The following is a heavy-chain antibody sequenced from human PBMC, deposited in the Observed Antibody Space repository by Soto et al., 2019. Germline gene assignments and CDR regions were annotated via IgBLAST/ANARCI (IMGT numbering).Heavy chain of an antibody. V-gene: IGHV4-31*03. J-gene: IGHJ5*02. CDR3: ARGADYYDSSGYHNYNWFDP. D-gene: IGHD3-22*01. CDR2: IYYSGST. CDR1: GGSISSGGYY. Sequence: SETLSLTCTVSGGSISSGGYYWSWIRQHPGKGLEWIGYIYYSGSTYYNPSLKSRVTISVDTSKNQFSLKLSSVTAADTAVYYCARGADYYDSSGYHNYNWFDPWGQGTLVT.